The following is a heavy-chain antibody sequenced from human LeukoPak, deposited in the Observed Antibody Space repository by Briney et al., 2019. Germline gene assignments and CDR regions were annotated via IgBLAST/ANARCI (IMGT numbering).Heavy chain of an antibody. J-gene: IGHJ4*02. V-gene: IGHV4-38-2*01. CDR1: GYSISTGYY. D-gene: IGHD3-10*01. CDR3: VRVLFYYDSGIYHPRFFDY. Sequence: SETLSLTCAVSGYSISTGYYWGWIRQPPGKGLEWIGSIYHSGSTNYNPSLESRATISVDTSKNQFSLRLSSVTAADTAVYYCVRVLFYYDSGIYHPRFFDYWGQGTLVTVSS. CDR2: IYHSGST.